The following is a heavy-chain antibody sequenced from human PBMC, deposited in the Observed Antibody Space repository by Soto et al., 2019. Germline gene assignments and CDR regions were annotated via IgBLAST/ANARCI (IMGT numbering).Heavy chain of an antibody. CDR3: ARENGYDSSGYRTDAFDF. V-gene: IGHV2-5*01. D-gene: IGHD3-22*01. CDR1: GFSRSTSGVG. CDR2: IYWNDDK. Sequence: QITLKESGPPLVKPTQTLTLTCTFSGFSRSTSGVGVGWIRQPPGKALEWLALIYWNDDKRYSPSMKSRHTFTTDTSKNQVVLTMTNMDPVDTATYFCARENGYDSSGYRTDAFDFWGQGTMVTVSS. J-gene: IGHJ3*01.